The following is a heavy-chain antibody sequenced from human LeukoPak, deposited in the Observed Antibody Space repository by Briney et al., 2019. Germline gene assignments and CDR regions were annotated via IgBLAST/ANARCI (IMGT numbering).Heavy chain of an antibody. CDR1: GGTFSSYA. CDR3: AREARDGYNCDY. CDR2: IIPIFGTA. V-gene: IGHV1-69*13. Sequence: SVKVSCKASGGTFSSYAISWVRQAPGQGLEWMGGIIPIFGTANYAQKFQGRVTITADESTSTAYMELSSLRSEDTAVYYCAREARDGYNCDYWGQGTLVTVSS. D-gene: IGHD5-24*01. J-gene: IGHJ4*02.